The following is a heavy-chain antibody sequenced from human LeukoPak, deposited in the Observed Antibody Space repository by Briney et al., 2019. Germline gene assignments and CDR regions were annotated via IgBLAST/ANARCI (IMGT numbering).Heavy chain of an antibody. V-gene: IGHV1-8*02. J-gene: IGHJ5*02. CDR2: MNPNSGNT. CDR1: GGTFSSYA. Sequence: ASVKVSCKASGGTFSSYAINWVRQATGQGLEWMGWMNPNSGNTGYAQKFQGRVTMTRNTSISTAYMELSSLRSEDTAAYYCARGSQHPNWFDPWGQGTLVTVSS. CDR3: ARGSQHPNWFDP.